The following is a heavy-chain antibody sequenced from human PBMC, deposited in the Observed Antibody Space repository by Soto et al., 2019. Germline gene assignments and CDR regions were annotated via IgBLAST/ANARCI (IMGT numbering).Heavy chain of an antibody. J-gene: IGHJ4*02. V-gene: IGHV3-53*01. D-gene: IGHD3-10*01. CDR1: GLSIRSNY. Sequence: GSLILSCPASGLSIRSNYLIWVRQAPGTGLEWVASIYSGGSTYYADSVKGRYTISRDNSKNTLYLQMNSLIAEDTAVYYCARGLHYYYDSGRSNYYFDYWGQGTLVTVSS. CDR2: IYSGGST. CDR3: ARGLHYYYDSGRSNYYFDY.